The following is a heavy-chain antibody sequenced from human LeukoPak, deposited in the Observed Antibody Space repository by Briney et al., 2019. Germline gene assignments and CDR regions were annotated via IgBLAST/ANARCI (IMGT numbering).Heavy chain of an antibody. CDR2: ISAYNGNT. Sequence: ASVKVSCKASGYTFTSYAMNWVRQAPGQGLEWMGWISAYNGNTNYAQKLQGRVTMTTDTSTSTAYMELRSLRSDDTAVYYCARVSSSSSDWYFDLWGRGTLVTVSS. V-gene: IGHV1-18*01. D-gene: IGHD6-6*01. CDR3: ARVSSSSSDWYFDL. J-gene: IGHJ2*01. CDR1: GYTFTSYA.